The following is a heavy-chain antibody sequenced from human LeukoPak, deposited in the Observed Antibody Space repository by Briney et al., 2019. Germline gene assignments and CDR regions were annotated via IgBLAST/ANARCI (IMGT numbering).Heavy chain of an antibody. Sequence: ASVKVSCKASGGTFSSYTISWVRQAPGQGLEWMGRIIPIFGTANYAQKFQGRVTITTDESTSTAYMELSSLRSEDTAVYYCARGYSGYVLDYWGQGTLVTVSS. CDR3: ARGYSGYVLDY. D-gene: IGHD5-12*01. V-gene: IGHV1-69*05. CDR2: IIPIFGTA. J-gene: IGHJ4*02. CDR1: GGTFSSYT.